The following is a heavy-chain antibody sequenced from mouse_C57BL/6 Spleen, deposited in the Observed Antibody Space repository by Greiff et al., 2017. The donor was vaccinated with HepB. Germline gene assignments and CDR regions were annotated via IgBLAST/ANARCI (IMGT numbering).Heavy chain of an antibody. V-gene: IGHV1-55*01. J-gene: IGHJ1*03. Sequence: QVQLQQPGAELVKPGASVKMSCKASGYTFTSYWITWVKQRPGQGLEWIGDIYPGSGSTNYNEKFKSKATLTVDTSSSTAYMQLSSLTSEDSAVYDCARDGFITTVVEYFDVWGTGTTVTVSS. CDR1: GYTFTSYW. D-gene: IGHD1-1*01. CDR2: IYPGSGST. CDR3: ARDGFITTVVEYFDV.